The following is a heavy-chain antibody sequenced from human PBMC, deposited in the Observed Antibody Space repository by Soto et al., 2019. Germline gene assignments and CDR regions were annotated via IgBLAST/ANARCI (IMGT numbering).Heavy chain of an antibody. Sequence: KPSETLSLTCAVYGGSFTDYHWSWIRQPPGKGLEWIGEINHSGSTNYNPSLKSRVTISVDASKNQFSLMLTSVTAADTAVYYCARGDAFNLAYYYYGMDVWGQGTTVTVSS. CDR1: GGSFTDYH. D-gene: IGHD3-16*01. CDR3: ARGDAFNLAYYYYGMDV. CDR2: INHSGST. V-gene: IGHV4-34*01. J-gene: IGHJ6*02.